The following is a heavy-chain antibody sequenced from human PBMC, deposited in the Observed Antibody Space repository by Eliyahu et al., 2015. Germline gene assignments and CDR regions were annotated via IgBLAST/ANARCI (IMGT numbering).Heavy chain of an antibody. CDR2: ITTTSLYI. J-gene: IGHJ4*02. CDR1: GXAFXXYS. CDR3: ATSLAGMAPSQKVFDS. Sequence: EVQLVESGGGLVKPGGSLRLSCAASGXAFXXYSMNWVRQAPGKGLEWVSSITTTSLYIXYADSVKGRFTISRDNARNSLYLQMNGLRAEDTAVYYCATSLAGMAPSQKVFDSWGQGTLVIVSS. D-gene: IGHD2-8*01. V-gene: IGHV3-21*01.